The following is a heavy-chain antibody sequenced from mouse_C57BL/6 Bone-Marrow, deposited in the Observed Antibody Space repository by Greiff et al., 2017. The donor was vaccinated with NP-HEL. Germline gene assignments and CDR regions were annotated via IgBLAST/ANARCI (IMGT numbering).Heavy chain of an antibody. J-gene: IGHJ4*01. CDR3: TRPGGYVFSYAMDY. D-gene: IGHD3-2*02. V-gene: IGHV6-6*01. CDR2: IRNKANNHAT. CDR1: GFTFSDAW. Sequence: EVKLVESGGGLVQPGGSMKLSCAASGFTFSDAWMDWVRQSPEKGLEWVAEIRNKANNHATYYAESVKGRFTISRDDSKSSVYLQMNSLRAEDTGIYYCTRPGGYVFSYAMDYWGQGTSVTVSS.